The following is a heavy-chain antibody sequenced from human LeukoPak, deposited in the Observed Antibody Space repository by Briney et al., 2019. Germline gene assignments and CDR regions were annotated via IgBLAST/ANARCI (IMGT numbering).Heavy chain of an antibody. D-gene: IGHD3-3*01. Sequence: ASVKVSCKASGYTFTGYYMHWVRQAPGQGLEWMGRINPNSGGTNYAQKFQGRVTMTRDTSTSTAYMELSRLRSDDTAVYYCARDQYRRAMTGGYYGYWGQGTLVTVSS. J-gene: IGHJ4*02. CDR1: GYTFTGYY. CDR3: ARDQYRRAMTGGYYGY. V-gene: IGHV1-2*06. CDR2: INPNSGGT.